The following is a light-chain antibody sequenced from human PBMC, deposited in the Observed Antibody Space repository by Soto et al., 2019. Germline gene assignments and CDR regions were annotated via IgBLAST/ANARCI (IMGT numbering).Light chain of an antibody. J-gene: IGKJ1*01. CDR1: QSVTSSS. Sequence: EIVLTQSPGTLSLSPGERATLSCRASQSVTSSSLAWYQQKPGQAPRLLIYDASSRATGIPDSFSGGGSGTDFTLTISRLEPEDFAVYYCHQYGSSPWTFGQGTKVEIK. CDR3: HQYGSSPWT. V-gene: IGKV3-20*01. CDR2: DAS.